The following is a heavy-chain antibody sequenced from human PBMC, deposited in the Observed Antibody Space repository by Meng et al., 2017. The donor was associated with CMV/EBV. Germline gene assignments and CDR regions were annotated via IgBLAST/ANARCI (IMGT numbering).Heavy chain of an antibody. V-gene: IGHV1-69*02. CDR3: ASLAYCGGDCYGFYYYYGMDV. Sequence: YTISWVRQAPGQGLEWMGRIIPSPGIANDEQKFQGRVTITADRSTSTAYMELSSLRSEDTAVYYCASLAYCGGDCYGFYYYYGMDVWGQGTTVTVSS. CDR2: IIPSPGIA. J-gene: IGHJ6*02. CDR1: YT. D-gene: IGHD2-21*02.